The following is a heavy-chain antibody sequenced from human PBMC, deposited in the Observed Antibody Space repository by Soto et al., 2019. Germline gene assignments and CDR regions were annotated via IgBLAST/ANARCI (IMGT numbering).Heavy chain of an antibody. CDR2: IYYSGST. CDR1: GGSISSYY. Sequence: PSETLYLTCTVSGGSISSYYWSWIRQPPGKGLEWIGYIYYSGSTNYNPSLKSRVTISVDTSKNQFSLKLSSVTAADTAVYYCARASGYTNYFYYGMAVWGQGTTVPVS. D-gene: IGHD3-22*01. CDR3: ARASGYTNYFYYGMAV. J-gene: IGHJ6*02. V-gene: IGHV4-59*01.